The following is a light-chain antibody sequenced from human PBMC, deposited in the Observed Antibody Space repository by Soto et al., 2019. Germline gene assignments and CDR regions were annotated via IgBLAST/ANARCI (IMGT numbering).Light chain of an antibody. CDR3: QQYDTSPYT. CDR1: QTVNSIY. J-gene: IGKJ1*01. V-gene: IGKV3-20*01. Sequence: EILLTQSPGTLSLSPGERATLSCRASQTVNSIYLAWYQQKPGQAPRLLIYGASSMKSGIPETFSGSGSGTDFTLTISRLEPEDFAVYYCQQYDTSPYTFGQGTKVDIK. CDR2: GAS.